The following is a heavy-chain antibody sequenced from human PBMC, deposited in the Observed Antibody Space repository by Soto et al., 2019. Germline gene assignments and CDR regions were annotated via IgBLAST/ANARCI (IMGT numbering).Heavy chain of an antibody. CDR3: ARVEAVAGLYNDHGLDV. J-gene: IGHJ6*02. V-gene: IGHV1-69*12. CDR2: IVPIFGTT. D-gene: IGHD6-19*01. CDR1: GGTFSNYA. Sequence: QVQLVQSGAAVKQPGSSVKVSCKVSGGTFSNYAIDWVRLAPGHGLEWMGGIVPIFGTTNYTQKFPGRARSIADDSTTTSYLDMSSLRSEDTSIYYCARVEAVAGLYNDHGLDVWGQGTAVTGSS.